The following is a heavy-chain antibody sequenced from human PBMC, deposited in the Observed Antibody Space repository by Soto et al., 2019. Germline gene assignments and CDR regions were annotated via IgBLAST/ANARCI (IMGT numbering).Heavy chain of an antibody. CDR2: IIPIFGTA. D-gene: IGHD3-22*01. V-gene: IGHV1-69*13. CDR3: ARATYYYDSSGYYNWFDP. J-gene: IGHJ5*02. CDR1: GGTFSSYA. Sequence: SVKVSCKASGGTFSSYAISWVRQAPGQGLEWMGGIIPIFGTANYAQKFQGRVTITADESTSTAYMELSSLRSEDTAVYYCARATYYYDSSGYYNWFDPWGQGTLVTVSS.